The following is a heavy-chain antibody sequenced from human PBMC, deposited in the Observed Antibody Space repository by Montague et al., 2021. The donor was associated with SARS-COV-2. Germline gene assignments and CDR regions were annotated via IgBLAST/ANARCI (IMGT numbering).Heavy chain of an antibody. J-gene: IGHJ5*02. CDR2: IYYSGST. Sequence: SETLSLTCTVSGGSISSSSYYWGWIRQPPGKGLEWIGSIYYSGSTYYNPSLKSRVTISVDTSMNQFSLKLSSVTAADTAVYYCARRPPITIFGVVIIGAWFDPWGQGTLVTVSS. D-gene: IGHD3-3*01. V-gene: IGHV4-39*01. CDR3: ARRPPITIFGVVIIGAWFDP. CDR1: GGSISSSSYY.